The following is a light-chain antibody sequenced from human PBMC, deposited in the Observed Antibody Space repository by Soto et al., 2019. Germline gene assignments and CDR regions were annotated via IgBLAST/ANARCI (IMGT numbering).Light chain of an antibody. V-gene: IGKV1-33*01. CDR3: PQYDNLPYT. J-gene: IGKJ2*01. Sequence: DIQMTQSPSSLSASVGDRVTITCLASQDISNYLNWYQQKPGKAPKLLIYDASNLETGVPSRFSGSGSGTDFTFTISSLQPEDIATYYCPQYDNLPYTFGQGTKLEIK. CDR1: QDISNY. CDR2: DAS.